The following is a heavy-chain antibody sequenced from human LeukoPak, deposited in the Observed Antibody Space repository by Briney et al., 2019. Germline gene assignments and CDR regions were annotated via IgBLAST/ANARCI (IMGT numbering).Heavy chain of an antibody. D-gene: IGHD6-6*01. Sequence: SETLSLTCTVSGGSISSSSYYWGWIRQPPGKGLEWIGSIHYSGSTYYNPSLKSRVTISVDTSKNQFSLKLSSVTAADTAVYYCASAYSSSSHPLDYWGQGTLVTVSS. J-gene: IGHJ4*02. CDR3: ASAYSSSSHPLDY. CDR2: IHYSGST. CDR1: GGSISSSSYY. V-gene: IGHV4-39*01.